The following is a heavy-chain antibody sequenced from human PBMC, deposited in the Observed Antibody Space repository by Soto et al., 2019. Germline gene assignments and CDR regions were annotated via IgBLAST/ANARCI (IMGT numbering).Heavy chain of an antibody. V-gene: IGHV4-4*02. CDR1: GGSISSSNW. CDR3: AGVLSVAAQSSWFVP. J-gene: IGHJ5*02. D-gene: IGHD3-16*02. Sequence: QVQLQESGPGLVKPSGTLSLTCAVSGGSISSSNWWSWVRQPPGKGLERIGEIYHSGSTNYNPSLTSRVTISLDKSKNQFSLKLSSVTAADTAVYYCAGVLSVAAQSSWFVPWGQGPLVTVSS. CDR2: IYHSGST.